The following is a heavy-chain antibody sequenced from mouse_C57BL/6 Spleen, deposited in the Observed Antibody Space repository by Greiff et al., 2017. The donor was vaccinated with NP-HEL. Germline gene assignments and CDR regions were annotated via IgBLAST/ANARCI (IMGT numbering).Heavy chain of an antibody. CDR1: GYTFTDYY. CDR2: INPYNGGT. Sequence: VQLQQSGPVLVKPGASVKMSCKASGYTFTDYYMNWVKQSHGKSLEWIGVINPYNGGTSYNQKFKGKATLTVDKSSSTAYMELNSLTSEDSAVYYCARFDYGSSYVGYFGVWGTGTTVTVSS. J-gene: IGHJ1*03. CDR3: ARFDYGSSYVGYFGV. D-gene: IGHD1-1*01. V-gene: IGHV1-19*01.